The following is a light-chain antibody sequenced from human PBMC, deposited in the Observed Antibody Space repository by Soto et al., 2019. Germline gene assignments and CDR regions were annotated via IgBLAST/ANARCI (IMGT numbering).Light chain of an antibody. CDR1: SGSVATSNY. V-gene: IGLV8-61*01. J-gene: IGLJ3*02. Sequence: QTVVTQEQSFSVSPGGTVTLTCGLSSGSVATSNYPSWYQQTPGQAPRTLIHSTNTRSSGVPDRFSGSILGNKAALTITGAQADDESDYYCVLYMGSGIWVFGGGTKLTVL. CDR3: VLYMGSGIWV. CDR2: STN.